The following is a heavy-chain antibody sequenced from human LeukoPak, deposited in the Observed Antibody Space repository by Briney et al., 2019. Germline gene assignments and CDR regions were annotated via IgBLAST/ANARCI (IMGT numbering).Heavy chain of an antibody. Sequence: SGGSLRLSCAASGFTFSSYAMHWVRQAPGKGLEWVAVISYDGSNKYYADSVKGRFTISRDNSKNTLYLQMNSLRAEGTAVYYCARDGSSSYYFDYWGQGTLVTVSS. CDR2: ISYDGSNK. J-gene: IGHJ4*02. V-gene: IGHV3-30-3*01. CDR1: GFTFSSYA. D-gene: IGHD6-6*01. CDR3: ARDGSSSYYFDY.